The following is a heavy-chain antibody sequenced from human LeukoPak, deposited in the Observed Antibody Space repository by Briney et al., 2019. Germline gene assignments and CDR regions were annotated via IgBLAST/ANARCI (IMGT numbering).Heavy chain of an antibody. CDR1: GFTFSSYG. V-gene: IGHV3-30*02. J-gene: IGHJ4*02. D-gene: IGHD1-26*01. Sequence: GGSLRLSCAASGFTFSSYGMHWVRQAPGKELEWVAFIRYDGSNKYYADSVKGRFTISRDNSKNTLYLQMNSLRAEDTAVYYCAKSVSLVTYFDYWGQGTLVTVSS. CDR2: IRYDGSNK. CDR3: AKSVSLVTYFDY.